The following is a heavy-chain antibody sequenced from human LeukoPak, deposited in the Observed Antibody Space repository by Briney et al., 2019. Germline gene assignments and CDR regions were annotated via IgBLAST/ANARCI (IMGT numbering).Heavy chain of an antibody. J-gene: IGHJ5*02. CDR1: GFTFSSYA. CDR2: ISYDGSNK. Sequence: GRSLRLSCAASGFTFSSYAMHWVRQAPGKGLEWVAVISYDGSNKYYADSVKGRFTISRDNCKKTLYLQMNSLRAEDTAVYYCARQRLGYCSGGSCYSSHNWFDPWGQGTLVTVSS. CDR3: ARQRLGYCSGGSCYSSHNWFDP. D-gene: IGHD2-15*01. V-gene: IGHV3-30-3*01.